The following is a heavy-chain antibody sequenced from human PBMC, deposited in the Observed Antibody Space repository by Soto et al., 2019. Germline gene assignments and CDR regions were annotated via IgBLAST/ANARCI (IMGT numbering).Heavy chain of an antibody. V-gene: IGHV5-51*01. CDR1: GYRFTSSW. CDR3: TKGARSSFDS. D-gene: IGHD1-26*01. CDR2: VHPSDSDV. Sequence: GESLKISCQCSGYRFTSSWIGLVRQMPGKGLEWLGNVHPSDSDVRYSPSFECRVTISADNSINTAYLHLLNLKASDTAIYYCTKGARSSFDSWGQGTRVTVSS. J-gene: IGHJ4*02.